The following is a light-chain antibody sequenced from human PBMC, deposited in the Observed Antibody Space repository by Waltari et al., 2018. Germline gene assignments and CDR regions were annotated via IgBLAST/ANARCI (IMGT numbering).Light chain of an antibody. CDR2: GAS. Sequence: VLLTQSPASLSVSPADTVILSCRASQSVRTNLVWYQQKAGQAPRTLIYGASTRASGVPSRFSGNGTETDFTFIIRSLQSEDAAVYFCQQYYVWPPITIGGGTKLE. CDR1: QSVRTN. V-gene: IGKV3-15*01. CDR3: QQYYVWPPIT. J-gene: IGKJ4*01.